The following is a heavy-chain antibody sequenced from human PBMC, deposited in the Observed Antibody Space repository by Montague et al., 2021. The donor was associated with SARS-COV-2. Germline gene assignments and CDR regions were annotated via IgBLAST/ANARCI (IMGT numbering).Heavy chain of an antibody. CDR2: SSYDGDNQ. CDR1: GFTFNSRA. J-gene: IGHJ4*02. Sequence: SLRLSCAASGFTFNSRAMHWFRQAPGKGLEWVALSSYDGDNQYYADSVKGRFAISRDSSSNTLYLQMNNLRPEDTAVYYCAKDSGLVSDSFDYWGQGTLVTVSS. CDR3: AKDSGLVSDSFDY. D-gene: IGHD3-22*01. V-gene: IGHV3-30*18.